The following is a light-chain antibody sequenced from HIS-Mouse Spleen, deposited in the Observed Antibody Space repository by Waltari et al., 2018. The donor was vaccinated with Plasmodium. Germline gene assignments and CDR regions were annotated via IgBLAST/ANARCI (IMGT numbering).Light chain of an antibody. CDR2: SNK. CDR3: AAWDDSLNGVV. Sequence: QSVLTQPPSASGTPGQRVTISCSGSISSIGSNTVNWYQQLPGTAPKLLIDSNKQRPSGVPDRFSGSKAGTSACLAISGLQSEDEADYYCAAWDDSLNGVVFAGGTKLTVL. J-gene: IGLJ2*01. V-gene: IGLV1-44*01. CDR1: ISSIGSNT.